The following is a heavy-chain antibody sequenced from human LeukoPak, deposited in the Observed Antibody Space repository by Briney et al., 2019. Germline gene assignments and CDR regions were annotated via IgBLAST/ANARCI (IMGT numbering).Heavy chain of an antibody. D-gene: IGHD5-12*01. CDR2: IFPGGRI. Sequence: SETLSLTCAVHGGSFSGFYWTWMRQPPGKGPEWIGEIFPGGRINYNPSLQSRVAISGDTSKNQFSLKVSSATAADTAVYYCARGLGEGYPDHWGQGTVVTVSP. J-gene: IGHJ4*02. CDR1: GGSFSGFY. V-gene: IGHV4-34*01. CDR3: ARGLGEGYPDH.